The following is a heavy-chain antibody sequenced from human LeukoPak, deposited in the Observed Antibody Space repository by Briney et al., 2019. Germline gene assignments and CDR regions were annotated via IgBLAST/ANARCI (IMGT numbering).Heavy chain of an antibody. V-gene: IGHV1-18*01. CDR2: ISAYSGNT. CDR3: ARGNRFWSGYYFDY. J-gene: IGHJ4*02. CDR1: GYTFTSDG. Sequence: ASVKVSCKASGYTFTSDGISWVRQAPGRGLEWMGWISAYSGNTNYAQKLQGRVTMTTDTSTSTAYMELRSLRSDDTAVYYCARGNRFWSGYYFDYWGQGTLVTVSS. D-gene: IGHD3-3*01.